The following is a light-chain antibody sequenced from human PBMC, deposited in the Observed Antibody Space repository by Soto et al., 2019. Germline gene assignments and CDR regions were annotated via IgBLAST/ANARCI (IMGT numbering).Light chain of an antibody. V-gene: IGKV1-12*01. CDR3: QQTHSFPIT. J-gene: IGKJ5*01. CDR2: AAS. CDR1: QDVSSW. Sequence: DSQMTKSPSSVSASVGDRVTITCRASQDVSSWLAWYQRKPGEAPKLLIYAASSLQSGVPSRFSGSGSGTDFTLTISSLQPEDFATYYCQQTHSFPITFGQGTRLEIK.